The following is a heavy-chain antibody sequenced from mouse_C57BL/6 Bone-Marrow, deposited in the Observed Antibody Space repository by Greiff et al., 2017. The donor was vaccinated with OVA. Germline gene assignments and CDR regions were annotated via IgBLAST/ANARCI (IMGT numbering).Heavy chain of an antibody. D-gene: IGHD1-1*01. CDR1: GFSFNTYA. J-gene: IGHJ4*01. CDR2: IRSKSNNYAT. CDR3: VRHSYGSDYAMDY. V-gene: IGHV10-1*01. Sequence: EVKLVESGGGLVQPKGSLKLSCAASGFSFNTYAMNWVRQAPGKGLEWVARIRSKSNNYATYYADSVKDRFTISRDDSESMLYLQMINLKTEDTAMNYCVRHSYGSDYAMDYWGQGTSVTVSS.